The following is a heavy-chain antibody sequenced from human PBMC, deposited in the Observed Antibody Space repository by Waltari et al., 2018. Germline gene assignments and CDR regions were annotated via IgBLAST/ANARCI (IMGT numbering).Heavy chain of an antibody. J-gene: IGHJ4*02. CDR3: ARGRLVQRRGFDY. CDR2: ISYSGST. V-gene: IGHV4-31*03. Sequence: QVQLQESGPGLVKASQTLSLPCTVPGDSISSGDYCWNWIRQHPGKGLEWSGYISYSGSTYYNPSLNSRVTISVETSQNQFSLKLSSVTAADTAVYYCARGRLVQRRGFDYWGQGTLVTVSS. D-gene: IGHD6-19*01. CDR1: GDSISSGDYC.